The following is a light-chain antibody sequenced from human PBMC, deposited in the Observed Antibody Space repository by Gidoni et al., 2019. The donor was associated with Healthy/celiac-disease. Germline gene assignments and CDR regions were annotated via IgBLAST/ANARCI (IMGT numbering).Light chain of an antibody. Sequence: DIQMTQSPSSLSASVGDRVTITCRASQSISIYLSWYQQKPGKAPELLIYAASTLQSGVPSRFSGSGSGIDFTLTITSMQPEDFSTYYCQQSYSTPWTFGQGTKVEIK. CDR2: AAS. CDR1: QSISIY. J-gene: IGKJ1*01. CDR3: QQSYSTPWT. V-gene: IGKV1-39*01.